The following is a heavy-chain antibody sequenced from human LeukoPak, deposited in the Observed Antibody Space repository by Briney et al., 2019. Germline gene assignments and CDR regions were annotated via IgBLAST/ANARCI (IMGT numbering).Heavy chain of an antibody. Sequence: SETLSLTCTVSGGSISSYYWSWIWQPAGKGLEWIGRVYTNGNTNYNPSFKSRVTMSVDTSKNQFSLKLSSVTAADTAVYYCARGDSGGSFDYWGQGTLVTVSS. CDR1: GGSISSYY. V-gene: IGHV4-4*07. J-gene: IGHJ4*02. D-gene: IGHD2-15*01. CDR3: ARGDSGGSFDY. CDR2: VYTNGNT.